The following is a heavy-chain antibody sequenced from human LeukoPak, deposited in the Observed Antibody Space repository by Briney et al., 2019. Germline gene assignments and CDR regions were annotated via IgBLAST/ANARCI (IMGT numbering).Heavy chain of an antibody. V-gene: IGHV3-66*01. CDR1: GFTVSSNY. D-gene: IGHD6-13*01. J-gene: IGHJ4*02. CDR3: ARGGIAAAIDY. CDR2: IYSGGST. Sequence: QTGGSLRPSCAVSGFTVSSNYMSWVRQAPGKGLEWVSVIYSGGSTYYADSVKGRFTISRDNSKNTLYLQMNSLRVEDTAVYYCARGGIAAAIDYWGQGTLVTVSS.